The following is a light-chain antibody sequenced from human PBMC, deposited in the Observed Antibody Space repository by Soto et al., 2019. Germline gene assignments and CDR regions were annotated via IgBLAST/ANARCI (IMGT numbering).Light chain of an antibody. CDR3: MQYNHWPWT. J-gene: IGKJ1*01. Sequence: DVVMTQSPLSLPVTLGQPASISCRSSQSLIHSDGDTYLNWFQQRPGQSPRRLIYNVSDRDSGVPDRFTGSGSGTDFTLKISRLEAEDVGVYYWMQYNHWPWTFGQGTEVEIK. V-gene: IGKV2-30*02. CDR1: QSLIHSDGDTY. CDR2: NVS.